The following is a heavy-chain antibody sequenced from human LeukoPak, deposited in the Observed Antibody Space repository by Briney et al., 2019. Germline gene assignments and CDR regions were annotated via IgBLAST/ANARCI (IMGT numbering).Heavy chain of an antibody. V-gene: IGHV7-4-1*02. J-gene: IGHJ3*02. Sequence: VASVKVSCKASGYTFTSYAMNWVRQAPGQGLEWMGWINTNTGNPTYAQGFTGRFVFSLDTSVSTAYLQISSLKAEDTAVYYCARVPFITTSGAFDSWGQGTMVTVSS. CDR3: ARVPFITTSGAFDS. CDR1: GYTFTSYA. D-gene: IGHD3-3*01. CDR2: INTNTGNP.